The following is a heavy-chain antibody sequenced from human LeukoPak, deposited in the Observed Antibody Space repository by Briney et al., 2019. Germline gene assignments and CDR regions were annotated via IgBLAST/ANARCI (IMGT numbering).Heavy chain of an antibody. V-gene: IGHV3-7*01. Sequence: GGSLRLSCAAAGFTFRRHWMSWVRQTKGKGLECVAKIKEDGSEKHYVDSVKGRFTISRDNAKNSLYLQMNSLRAEDTAVYYCARDYTGGWNDYWGQGTLVTVSS. CDR2: IKEDGSEK. D-gene: IGHD7-27*01. CDR1: GFTFRRHW. J-gene: IGHJ4*02. CDR3: ARDYTGGWNDY.